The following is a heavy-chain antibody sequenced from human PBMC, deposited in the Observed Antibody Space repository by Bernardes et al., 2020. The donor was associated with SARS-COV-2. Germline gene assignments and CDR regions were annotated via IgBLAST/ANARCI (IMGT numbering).Heavy chain of an antibody. CDR1: EFTFSSYG. CDR3: AKDQAYYDFWSGYMAPPVYYYYYGMDV. D-gene: IGHD3-3*01. V-gene: IGHV3-30*18. Sequence: GSLRLSCAASEFTFSSYGMHWVRQAPGKGLEWVAVISYDGSNKYYADSVKGRFTISRDNSKNTLYLQMNSLRAEDTAVYYCAKDQAYYDFWSGYMAPPVYYYYYGMDVWGQGTTVTVSS. CDR2: ISYDGSNK. J-gene: IGHJ6*02.